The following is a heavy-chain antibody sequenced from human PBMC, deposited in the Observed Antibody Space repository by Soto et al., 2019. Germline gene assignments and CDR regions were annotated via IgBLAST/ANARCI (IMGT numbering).Heavy chain of an antibody. D-gene: IGHD6-19*01. J-gene: IGHJ6*02. V-gene: IGHV1-18*01. CDR1: GYTFSNYG. CDR2: ISGYNCNT. Sequence: QVQLVQSGAEVKKPGASVTVSCKTSGYTFSNYGINWVRQAPGQGLEWMGWISGYNCNTNYAQTVQGRVTMTKDTSTGTVYMELRSLKSDDTAIYYCSRFIMVGGWFDPNYYHGMDVWGQGTTVTVSS. CDR3: SRFIMVGGWFDPNYYHGMDV.